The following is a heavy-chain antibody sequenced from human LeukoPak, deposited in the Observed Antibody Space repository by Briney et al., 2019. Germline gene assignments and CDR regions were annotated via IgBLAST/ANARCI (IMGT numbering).Heavy chain of an antibody. CDR1: GFTFNYAW. V-gene: IGHV3-7*01. D-gene: IGHD3-10*01. J-gene: IGHJ4*02. Sequence: GGSLRLSCAASGFTFNYAWMIWVRQAPGKGLEWVANIKQDGSVENYVDSLRGRFTISRDNAKDSLYLQMNSLRAEDTAVYFCARNYYYRFDYWGQGTLVAVSS. CDR3: ARNYYYRFDY. CDR2: IKQDGSVE.